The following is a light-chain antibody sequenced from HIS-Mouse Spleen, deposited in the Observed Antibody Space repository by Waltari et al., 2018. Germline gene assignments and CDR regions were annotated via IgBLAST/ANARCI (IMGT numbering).Light chain of an antibody. CDR3: CSYAGSSTWV. CDR2: EGS. CDR1: SSDAGSYNI. V-gene: IGLV2-23*01. Sequence: QSALTQPASVSGSPGQSITISCTGTSSDAGSYNIVSWYQQHPGNAPKLIVYEGSKRPSGVSNRFSGSKSGNTASLTISGLQAEDEADYYCCSYAGSSTWVFGGGTKLTVL. J-gene: IGLJ3*02.